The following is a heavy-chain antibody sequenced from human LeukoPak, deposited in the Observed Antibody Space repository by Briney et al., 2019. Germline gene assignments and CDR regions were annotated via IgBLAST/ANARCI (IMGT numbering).Heavy chain of an antibody. CDR1: GGSISSYY. V-gene: IGHV4-59*08. Sequence: SETLSLTCTVSGGSISSYYWSWIRQPPGKGLEWIGYIYFTGSTNYNPSLESRVIISVDTSKNQFSLTLTSVTAADTAVYYCARGPYSGYTLRPLDYWGQGTLVTVSS. CDR2: IYFTGST. CDR3: ARGPYSGYTLRPLDY. J-gene: IGHJ4*02. D-gene: IGHD5-12*01.